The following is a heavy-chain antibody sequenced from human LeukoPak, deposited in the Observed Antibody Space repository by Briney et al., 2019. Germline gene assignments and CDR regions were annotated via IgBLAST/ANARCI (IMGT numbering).Heavy chain of an antibody. CDR1: GFTFSSYW. Sequence: SGGSLRLSCAASGFTFSSYWMSWVRQAPGKGLEWVAFIRYDGSNKYYADSVKGRFTISRDNSKNTLYLQMNSLRAEDTALYYRAKDINYGGNYYFDYWGQGTLVTVSS. CDR3: AKDINYGGNYYFDY. D-gene: IGHD4-23*01. CDR2: IRYDGSNK. V-gene: IGHV3-30*02. J-gene: IGHJ4*02.